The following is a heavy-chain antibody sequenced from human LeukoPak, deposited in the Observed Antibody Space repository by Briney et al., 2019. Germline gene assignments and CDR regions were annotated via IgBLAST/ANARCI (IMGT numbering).Heavy chain of an antibody. CDR1: GGSISSYY. CDR3: ARGAVLWFGELLLGWFDP. Sequence: ASETLPLTCTVSGGSISSYYWSWIRQPPGKGLEWIGYIYYSGSTNYNPSLKSRVTISVDTSKNQFSLKLSSVTAADTAVYYCARGAVLWFGELLLGWFDPWGQGTLVTVSS. CDR2: IYYSGST. J-gene: IGHJ5*02. D-gene: IGHD3-10*01. V-gene: IGHV4-59*08.